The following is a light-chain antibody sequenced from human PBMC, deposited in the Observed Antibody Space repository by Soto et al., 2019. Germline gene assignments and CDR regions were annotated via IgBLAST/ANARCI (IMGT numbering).Light chain of an antibody. J-gene: IGLJ2*01. CDR3: GTWDGSLSAGV. CDR2: ASN. V-gene: IGLV1-51*02. CDR1: SSNIGSNY. Sequence: QSVLTQPPSVSAAPGQTVTISCSGSSSNIGSNYVSWYQQLPGTAPKLLIYASNKRPSGIPDRFSGSTSGTSATLGITGLQAGDEDDYYCGTWDGSLSAGVFGGGTKLTVL.